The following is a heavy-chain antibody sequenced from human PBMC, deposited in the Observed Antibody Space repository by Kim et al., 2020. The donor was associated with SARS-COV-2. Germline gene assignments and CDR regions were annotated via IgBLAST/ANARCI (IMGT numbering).Heavy chain of an antibody. J-gene: IGHJ6*02. Sequence: SETLSLTCTVSGGSISSSSYFWGWLRQPPGKGLEWIGTINYAGNASYNPSLKSRVFISVDTSMNHFSLKLRSVTAADSAVYYCARHRWSWDRDYYGMDVWGQGTTVTVSS. CDR2: INYAGNA. V-gene: IGHV4-39*01. CDR3: ARHRWSWDRDYYGMDV. D-gene: IGHD3-10*01. CDR1: GGSISSSSYF.